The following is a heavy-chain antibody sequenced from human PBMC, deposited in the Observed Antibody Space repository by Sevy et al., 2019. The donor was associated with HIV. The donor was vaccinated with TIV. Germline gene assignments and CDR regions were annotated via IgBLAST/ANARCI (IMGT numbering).Heavy chain of an antibody. CDR2: FDPEDGET. CDR3: ATTKDYYDSSGDPFDY. CDR1: EYTLSELS. V-gene: IGHV1-24*01. D-gene: IGHD3-22*01. J-gene: IGHJ4*02. Sequence: ASVKVSCKVSEYTLSELSMYWVRQAAGKGLEWMGSFDPEDGETIYGQKFQGRVTMTEDTSTDTAYMELSSLRSEDTAVYYCATTKDYYDSSGDPFDYWGQGTLVTVSS.